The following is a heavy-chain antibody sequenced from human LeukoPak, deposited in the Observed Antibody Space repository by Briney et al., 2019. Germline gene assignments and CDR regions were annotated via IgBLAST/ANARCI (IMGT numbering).Heavy chain of an antibody. V-gene: IGHV1-46*01. CDR2: INPSGGST. CDR1: GHTFTSYY. CDR3: ARAEAAFGGVIDPFDY. D-gene: IGHD3-16*02. Sequence: APLKVSCKASGHTFTSYYMHWVRQAPGQGLEWMGIINPSGGSTTYAQKFQGRVTMTRDTSTSTVYVELSSLRSEDTAVYYCARAEAAFGGVIDPFDYWGQGSLVTVSS. J-gene: IGHJ4*02.